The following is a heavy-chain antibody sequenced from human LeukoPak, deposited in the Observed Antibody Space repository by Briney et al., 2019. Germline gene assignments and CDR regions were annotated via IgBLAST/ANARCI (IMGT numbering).Heavy chain of an antibody. CDR2: IIPIFGTP. CDR1: GGTFSRYA. D-gene: IGHD6-19*01. J-gene: IGHJ6*02. CDR3: ARREAVAAYYGMDV. V-gene: IGHV1-69*05. Sequence: SVKVSCKASGGTFSRYAITWVRQAPGQGLEWMGEIIPIFGTPSYAPKFQGRVTIIRDESTTTDSMELSSLRPDDAAVYYCARREAVAAYYGMDVWGQGTTVTVSS.